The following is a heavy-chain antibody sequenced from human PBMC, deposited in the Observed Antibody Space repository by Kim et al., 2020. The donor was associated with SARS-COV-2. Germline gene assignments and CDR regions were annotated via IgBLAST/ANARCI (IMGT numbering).Heavy chain of an antibody. CDR2: ISTSSYR. CDR1: GFAFSSFN. D-gene: IGHD2-15*01. V-gene: IGHV3-21*01. CDR3: ASEECSDSTCYY. J-gene: IGHJ4*02. Sequence: GGSLRLSCAASGFAFSSFNMNWVRQAPGKGLEWVSSISTSSYRFYADSVKGRFTISRDNAQNLLYLQMNSLRAEDTAIYYCASEECSDSTCYYWGQGALV.